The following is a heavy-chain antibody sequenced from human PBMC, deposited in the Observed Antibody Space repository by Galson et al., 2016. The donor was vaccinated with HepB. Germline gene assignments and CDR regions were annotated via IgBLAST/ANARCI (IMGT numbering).Heavy chain of an antibody. CDR2: VNAGHGDT. J-gene: IGHJ4*02. D-gene: IGHD1-14*01. Sequence: SVKVSCKASGYTFTNYAIHWVRQAPGQRLEWMGYVNAGHGDTKYSQKFRDRVTIIRDTSAGIVYMYLSSLRSEDTAVYYCARDEGRKVLDSWGQGAPVTVSS. CDR3: ARDEGRKVLDS. CDR1: GYTFTNYA. V-gene: IGHV1-3*01.